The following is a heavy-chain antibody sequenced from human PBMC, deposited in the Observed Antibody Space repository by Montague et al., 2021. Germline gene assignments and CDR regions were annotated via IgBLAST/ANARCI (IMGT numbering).Heavy chain of an antibody. Sequence: SETLSLTCTVTGGSISEFYWSWIRQSPEKGLEWIGYIYDSGTTNYNPSLKGRVTISADTSMNQFSLNLRSVTAADTAVYFCARRLGIRAPFDYWGQGTLVTVSS. CDR1: GGSISEFY. D-gene: IGHD7-27*01. CDR3: ARRLGIRAPFDY. CDR2: IYDSGTT. J-gene: IGHJ4*02. V-gene: IGHV4-59*08.